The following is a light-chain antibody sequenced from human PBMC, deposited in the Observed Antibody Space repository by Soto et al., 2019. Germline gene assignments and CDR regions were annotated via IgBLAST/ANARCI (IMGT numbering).Light chain of an antibody. CDR2: SND. CDR1: SSNIGSNT. J-gene: IGLJ3*02. CDR3: AAWDDRLNGWV. Sequence: QSVLTQAPSASGTPGQRVTISCSGSSSNIGSNTVSWYQQVPGTAPKLLIYSNDQRPSGVPDRFSGSKSGTSASLAIGGLQSEDEADYYCAAWDDRLNGWVFGGGTKQTVL. V-gene: IGLV1-44*01.